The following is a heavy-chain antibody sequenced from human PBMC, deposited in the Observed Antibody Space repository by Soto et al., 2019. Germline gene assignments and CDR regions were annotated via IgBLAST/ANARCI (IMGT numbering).Heavy chain of an antibody. D-gene: IGHD3-16*01. Sequence: GGSLRLSCAASGFTFSNYGMHWVRQAPGKGLEWVAVIRNDGSNEYYADSVKGRFTISRDNPKHTLYLQMNSLRAEDTAVYYCAKGRAGGDTHRSADYWGQGALVTVSS. CDR2: IRNDGSNE. J-gene: IGHJ4*02. V-gene: IGHV3-30*18. CDR3: AKGRAGGDTHRSADY. CDR1: GFTFSNYG.